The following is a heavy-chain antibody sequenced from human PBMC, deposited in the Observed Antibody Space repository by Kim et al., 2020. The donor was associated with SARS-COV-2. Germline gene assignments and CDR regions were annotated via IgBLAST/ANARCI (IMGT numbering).Heavy chain of an antibody. CDR3: AKYLVVGPTRAFDY. V-gene: IGHV3-23*01. Sequence: GGSLRLSCAASGFTFSTYAMNWVRQAPGKGLEWVSTIGGRFAATYYADSVKGRFTISRDNSKNTLYLQMNSLRAEDTATYYCAKYLVVGPTRAFDYWGQGTLVTVSS. CDR1: GFTFSTYA. J-gene: IGHJ4*02. D-gene: IGHD1-26*01. CDR2: IGGRFAAT.